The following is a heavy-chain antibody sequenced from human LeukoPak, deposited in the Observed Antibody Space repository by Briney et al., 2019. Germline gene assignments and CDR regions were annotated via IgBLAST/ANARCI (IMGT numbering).Heavy chain of an antibody. CDR1: GYTFSDNY. V-gene: IGHV1-2*02. CDR2: INPKNSDT. J-gene: IGHJ5*02. CDR3: ARDSSWLLWFGELSP. D-gene: IGHD3-10*01. Sequence: ASVKVSCKASGYTFSDNYIHWVRQAPGQGLEWMGWINPKNSDTDYSQQFQGRITMTRDTSIDTAYMELSSLTSDDTAVYYCARDSSWLLWFGELSPWGQGTLVTVSS.